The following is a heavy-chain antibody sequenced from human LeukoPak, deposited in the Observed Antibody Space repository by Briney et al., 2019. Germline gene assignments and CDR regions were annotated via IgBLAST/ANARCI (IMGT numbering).Heavy chain of an antibody. D-gene: IGHD3-9*01. V-gene: IGHV3-53*01. Sequence: PGGSLRLSCAASGFTVSSNYMSWVRQAPGKGLEWVSGITGNGATTYYADSVKGRFTISRDNSRNTVYLQMNSLRAEDTAVYYCARGPPWRYFDWLPYYFDYWGQGTLVTVSS. J-gene: IGHJ4*02. CDR2: ITGNGATT. CDR1: GFTVSSNY. CDR3: ARGPPWRYFDWLPYYFDY.